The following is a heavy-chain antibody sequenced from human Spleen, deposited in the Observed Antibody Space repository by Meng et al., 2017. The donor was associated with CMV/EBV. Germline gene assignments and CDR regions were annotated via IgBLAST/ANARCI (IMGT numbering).Heavy chain of an antibody. CDR3: ARECSTSCYSTFDDESFQP. CDR2: ISAYNGNT. D-gene: IGHD2-2*01. V-gene: IGHV1-18*01. CDR1: FTSYV. J-gene: IGHJ1*01. Sequence: FTSYVISWVRPAPGQGLEWMGWISAYNGNTNYAQKLQGRVTMTTDTSTSTAYMELRSLRSDDTAVYYCARECSTSCYSTFDDESFQPWRPGTLVTVSS.